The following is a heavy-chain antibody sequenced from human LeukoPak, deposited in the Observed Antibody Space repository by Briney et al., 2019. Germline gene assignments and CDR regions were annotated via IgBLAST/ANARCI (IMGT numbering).Heavy chain of an antibody. V-gene: IGHV3-23*01. D-gene: IGHD3-3*01. J-gene: IGHJ6*02. Sequence: PGGSLRLSCAASGFTFSMSWVRQAPGQGLEWVSAISGDGGSTYYADSVKGRFTISRDKSKNTLNLQMNSLRTEDTAVYYCAAAYFGVDQYYYGMDVWGQGATVTVSS. CDR3: AAAYFGVDQYYYGMDV. CDR1: GFTFS. CDR2: ISGDGGST.